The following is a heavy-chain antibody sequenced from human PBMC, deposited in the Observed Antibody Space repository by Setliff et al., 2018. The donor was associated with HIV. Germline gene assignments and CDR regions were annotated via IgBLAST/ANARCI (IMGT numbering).Heavy chain of an antibody. D-gene: IGHD2-2*02. CDR1: GDSILGYY. CDR2: IYFSGST. Sequence: SETLSLTCTFSGDSILGYYWSWIRQPPGKGLEWMGYIYFSGSTNYNPSLKSRVTISVDTSKNQFSLKLSSVTAADTAVYYCARGTIRDAFDIWGQGTMVTVSS. CDR3: ARGTIRDAFDI. V-gene: IGHV4-59*01. J-gene: IGHJ3*02.